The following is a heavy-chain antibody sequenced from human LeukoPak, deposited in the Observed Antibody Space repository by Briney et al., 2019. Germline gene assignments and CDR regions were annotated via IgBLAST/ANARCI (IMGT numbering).Heavy chain of an antibody. V-gene: IGHV4-61*02. CDR3: ARVWEPRPSTDYYYYMDV. Sequence: PSQTLSLTCTVSGGSISSGSYYWSWIRQPAGKGLEWIGRIYTSGSTNYNPSLKSRVTISVDTSKNQFSLKLSSVTAADTAVYYCARVWEPRPSTDYYYYMDVWGKGTTVTVSS. CDR2: IYTSGST. D-gene: IGHD1-26*01. CDR1: GGSISSGSYY. J-gene: IGHJ6*03.